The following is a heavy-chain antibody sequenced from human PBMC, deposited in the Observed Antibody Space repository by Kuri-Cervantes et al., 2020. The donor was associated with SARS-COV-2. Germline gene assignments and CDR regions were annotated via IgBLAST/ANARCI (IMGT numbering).Heavy chain of an antibody. J-gene: IGHJ6*03. Sequence: GESLKISCAASGFTFSSYGMHWVRQAPGKGLEWVAFIRYDGSNKYYADSVKGRFTISRDNSKNTLYLQMNSLRAEDTAVYYCAREGGSGSYYDHYYYYYYMDVWGKGTTVTVSS. CDR1: GFTFSSYG. CDR2: IRYDGSNK. V-gene: IGHV3-30*02. D-gene: IGHD3-10*01. CDR3: AREGGSGSYYDHYYYYYYMDV.